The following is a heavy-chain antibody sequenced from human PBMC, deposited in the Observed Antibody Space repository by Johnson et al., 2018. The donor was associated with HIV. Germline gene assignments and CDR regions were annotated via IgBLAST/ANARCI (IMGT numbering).Heavy chain of an antibody. CDR1: GFIFSNFA. J-gene: IGHJ3*02. CDR3: ARVSGSGADYYDIMNDAFEI. V-gene: IGHV3-30-3*01. Sequence: QEKLVESGGGVVQPGRSLRLSCVASGFIFSNFAMRWVRQAPGKGLEWMAIISYDGSKKYYADSVKGRFTISRDNSKNTVFLEMNSLTAEDTAVFYCARVSGSGADYYDIMNDAFEIWGQGIMVTVSS. D-gene: IGHD3-22*01. CDR2: ISYDGSKK.